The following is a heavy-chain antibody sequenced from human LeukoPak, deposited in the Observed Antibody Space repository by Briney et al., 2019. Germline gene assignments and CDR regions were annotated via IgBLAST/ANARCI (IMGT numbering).Heavy chain of an antibody. J-gene: IGHJ1*01. CDR3: ARVRGGYSSSWYGEYFQH. Sequence: GGSLRLSCAASGFTLSDSYMSWIRQAPRKGLEWISYISSSGDTIYYADSVKGRFTISRDNSKNTLYLQMNSLRAEDTAVYYCARVRGGYSSSWYGEYFQHWGQGTLVTVSS. D-gene: IGHD6-13*01. V-gene: IGHV3-11*04. CDR1: GFTLSDSY. CDR2: ISSSGDTI.